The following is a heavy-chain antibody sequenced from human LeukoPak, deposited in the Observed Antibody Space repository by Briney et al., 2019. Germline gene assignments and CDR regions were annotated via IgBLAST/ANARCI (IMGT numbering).Heavy chain of an antibody. Sequence: PSETLSLTCTVSGGSIRSFYWSWIRQSPGKGLEWIGYIYYSGNTNYSPSLKSRVTISVDMSKNHFSLKLTSVTAADTAVYYCARDSSGWAFFDYWGQGTLVTVSS. CDR1: GGSIRSFY. CDR2: IYYSGNT. J-gene: IGHJ4*02. CDR3: ARDSSGWAFFDY. D-gene: IGHD6-19*01. V-gene: IGHV4-59*01.